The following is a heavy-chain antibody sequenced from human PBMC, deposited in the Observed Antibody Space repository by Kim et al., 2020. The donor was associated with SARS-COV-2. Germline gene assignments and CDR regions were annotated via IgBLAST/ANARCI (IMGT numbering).Heavy chain of an antibody. CDR2: GGQ. Sequence: GGQNTAKKFQGRVTMTRDTSISPVYLELTSLRSDDTAVYYCARSSLLDFDYWGQGTLVTVSS. J-gene: IGHJ4*02. D-gene: IGHD3-16*02. V-gene: IGHV1-2*02. CDR3: ARSSLLDFDY.